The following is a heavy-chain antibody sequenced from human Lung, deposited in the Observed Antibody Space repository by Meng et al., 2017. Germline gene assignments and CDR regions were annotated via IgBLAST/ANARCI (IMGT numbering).Heavy chain of an antibody. D-gene: IGHD6-6*01. Sequence: EVQLLESGGGLVQPGGSLRLSCAASGFTFSGYAMTWVRQAPGKGLEWVSSVSGSDDIAYYGDSVKGRVTISRDNSKNTLYLQMNSLRAEDTAVYFCAKDLGASSSYYFDYWGQGTVVTVSS. CDR2: VSGSDDIA. CDR1: GFTFSGYA. V-gene: IGHV3-23*01. CDR3: AKDLGASSSYYFDY. J-gene: IGHJ4*02.